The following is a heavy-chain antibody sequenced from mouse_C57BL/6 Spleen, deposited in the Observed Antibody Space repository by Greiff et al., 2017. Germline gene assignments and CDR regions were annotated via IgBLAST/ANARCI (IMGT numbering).Heavy chain of an antibody. CDR3: ASLYDYDGWFAY. V-gene: IGHV1-81*01. Sequence: QVQLQQSGAELARPGASVTLSCKASGYTFTSYVISWVKQRTGQGLEWIGGIYPRSGNTYYNEKFKGKATLAADKSSSTAYMVLRSLTSEDSAVYFCASLYDYDGWFAYWGQGTLVTVSA. CDR1: GYTFTSYV. J-gene: IGHJ3*01. CDR2: IYPRSGNT. D-gene: IGHD2-4*01.